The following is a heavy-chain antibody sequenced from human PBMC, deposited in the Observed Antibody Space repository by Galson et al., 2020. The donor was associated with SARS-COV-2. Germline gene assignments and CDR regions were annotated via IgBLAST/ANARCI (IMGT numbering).Heavy chain of an antibody. V-gene: IGHV3-66*01. Sequence: TGGSLRLSCAASGFTVSSNYMSWVRQAPGKGLEWVSVIYSGGSTYYADSVKGRFTISRDNSKNTLYLQMNSLRAEDTAVYYCARDEEYQLLALGVCYYGMDVWGQGTTVTVSS. J-gene: IGHJ6*02. CDR3: ARDEEYQLLALGVCYYGMDV. D-gene: IGHD2-2*01. CDR1: GFTVSSNY. CDR2: IYSGGST.